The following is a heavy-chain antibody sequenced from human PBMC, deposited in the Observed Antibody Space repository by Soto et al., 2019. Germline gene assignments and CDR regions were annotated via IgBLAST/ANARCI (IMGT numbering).Heavy chain of an antibody. V-gene: IGHV3-33*01. CDR2: IWYDGSNK. J-gene: IGHJ6*02. D-gene: IGHD3-10*01. CDR1: GFTFSSYG. Sequence: PGGSLRLSCAASGFTFSSYGMHWVRQAPGKGLEWVAVIWYDGSNKYYADSVKGRFTISRDNSKNTLYLQMNSLRAEDTAVYYCARAGGSGSYGRYYYYGMDVWGQGTTVTVSS. CDR3: ARAGGSGSYGRYYYYGMDV.